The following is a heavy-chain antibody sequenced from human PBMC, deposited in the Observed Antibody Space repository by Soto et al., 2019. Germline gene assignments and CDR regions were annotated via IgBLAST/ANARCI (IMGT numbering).Heavy chain of an antibody. Sequence: PGGSLRLSCAASGFTFSSYWMSWARQAPGKGLEWVANIKQDGSEKYYVDSVKGRFTVSRDNAKNSLYLQMNSLRAEDTAVYYCARDMYYYDSSGYLLSYYFDYWGQGTLVTVSS. D-gene: IGHD3-22*01. CDR1: GFTFSSYW. CDR2: IKQDGSEK. CDR3: ARDMYYYDSSGYLLSYYFDY. V-gene: IGHV3-7*01. J-gene: IGHJ4*02.